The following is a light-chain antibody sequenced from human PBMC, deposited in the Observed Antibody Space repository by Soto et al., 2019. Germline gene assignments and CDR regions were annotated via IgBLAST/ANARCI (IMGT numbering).Light chain of an antibody. Sequence: SVRTQAAPVYGAPGQRVTLSCTWVSPIVGPPDAVHWYQHLSGTIPKLLIYDDDIRPSGVPDRFSASKSGTSASLVIAGLQDEDEGEYYCQSYDSALNVYVFGTGTKVTFL. CDR2: DDD. J-gene: IGLJ1*01. CDR1: SPIVGPPDA. V-gene: IGLV1-40*01. CDR3: QSYDSALNVYV.